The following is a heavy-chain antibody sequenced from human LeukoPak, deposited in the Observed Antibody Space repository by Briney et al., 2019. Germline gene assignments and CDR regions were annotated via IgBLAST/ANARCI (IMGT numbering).Heavy chain of an antibody. CDR1: GITFRTSW. Sequence: GGSLRLSCAASGITFRTSWMTWLRQAPGKGLEWVASMNGDGTSVNYAGSVRGRFTISRDNSKNSFFLQMNSLRVEDTAIYYCATDRGYTTFDIWGQGTLVSVSS. J-gene: IGHJ4*02. CDR2: MNGDGTSV. D-gene: IGHD3-10*01. V-gene: IGHV3-7*01. CDR3: ATDRGYTTFDI.